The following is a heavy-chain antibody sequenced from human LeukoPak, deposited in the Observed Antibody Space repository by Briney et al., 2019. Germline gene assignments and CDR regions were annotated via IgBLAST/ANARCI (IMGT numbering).Heavy chain of an antibody. CDR1: GGSFSGYY. Sequence: PSETLSLTCAVYGGSFSGYYWSWIRQPPGKGLEWIGEINHSGSTNYNPSLKSRVTISVDTSKNQFSLKLSSVTAADTAVYYCARGQAYHDFWSGHSSPDYWGQGTLVTVSS. CDR3: ARGQAYHDFWSGHSSPDY. CDR2: INHSGST. J-gene: IGHJ4*02. V-gene: IGHV4-34*01. D-gene: IGHD3-3*01.